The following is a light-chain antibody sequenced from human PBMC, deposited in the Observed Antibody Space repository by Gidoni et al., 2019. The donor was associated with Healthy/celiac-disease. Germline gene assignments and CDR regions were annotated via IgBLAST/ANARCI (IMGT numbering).Light chain of an antibody. V-gene: IGLV2-14*03. CDR1: SSDVGGYNY. CDR2: DVS. J-gene: IGLJ3*02. Sequence: QSALTQPASVSGSPRHSITISCTGTSSDVGGYNYVPWYQQHPGKAPKLMIYDVSNRPSGVSNRFSGSKSGNTASLTISGLQAEDEADYYCSSYTSSSTWVFGGGTKLTVL. CDR3: SSYTSSSTWV.